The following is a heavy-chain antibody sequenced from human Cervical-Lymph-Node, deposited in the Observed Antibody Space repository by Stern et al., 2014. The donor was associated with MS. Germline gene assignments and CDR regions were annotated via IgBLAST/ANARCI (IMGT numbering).Heavy chain of an antibody. D-gene: IGHD2-15*01. CDR3: SRDLAYCSGASCHGD. V-gene: IGHV1-69*06. J-gene: IGHJ4*02. Sequence: VQLVESGAEVKKPGSSVKVSCKASGGTFSNYGLNWVRQAPGQGLEWMGGVLPVFGSTTYAQNFQVRATFTADKSTNTAYMELRSLKSVDTAVYFCSRDLAYCSGASCHGDWGQGTLVTVSS. CDR2: VLPVFGST. CDR1: GGTFSNYG.